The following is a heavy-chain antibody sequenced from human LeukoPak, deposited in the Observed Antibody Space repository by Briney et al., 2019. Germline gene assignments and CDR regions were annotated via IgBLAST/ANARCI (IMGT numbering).Heavy chain of an antibody. CDR2: IKEDGSET. CDR3: ARDRPGKRTAYYYDSSGSLDAFDI. J-gene: IGHJ3*02. D-gene: IGHD3-22*01. CDR1: GFTFKKYW. V-gene: IGHV3-7*01. Sequence: GGSLRLSCAASGFTFKKYWMNWFRQVPGKGLECLANIKEDGSETYYVDSVKGRFTISRDNAKNSLYLQMNSLRAEDTAVYYCARDRPGKRTAYYYDSSGSLDAFDIWGQGTMVTVSS.